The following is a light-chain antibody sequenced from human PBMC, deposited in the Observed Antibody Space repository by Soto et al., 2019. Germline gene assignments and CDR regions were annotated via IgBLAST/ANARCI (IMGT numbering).Light chain of an antibody. Sequence: EIVLTQSPGTLSLSPGERATLSCRASQSVSSSYLAWYQQKPGQAPRLLIYGASSRATGIPYRFSGSGSGTVFTLTISRLETEDGAVSYCQQDGSSPWTFGQGTKVESK. CDR2: GAS. CDR1: QSVSSSY. J-gene: IGKJ1*01. V-gene: IGKV3-20*01. CDR3: QQDGSSPWT.